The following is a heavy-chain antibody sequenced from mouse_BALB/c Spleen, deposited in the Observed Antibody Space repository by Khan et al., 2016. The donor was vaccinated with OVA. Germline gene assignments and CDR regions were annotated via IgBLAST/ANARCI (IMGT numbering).Heavy chain of an antibody. D-gene: IGHD1-1*01. CDR3: ARRGLRWDFDY. J-gene: IGHJ2*01. CDR1: GYTFTTYW. Sequence: QVRLQQSGAELAKPGASVKMSCKASGYTFTTYWMHWVKQRPGQGLEWIGYINPTSGYTDYNEKFKDRATLSADKSSSTAYMQLSSLTSEDSAVYYCARRGLRWDFDYWGQGTTLTVSS. CDR2: INPTSGYT. V-gene: IGHV1-7*01.